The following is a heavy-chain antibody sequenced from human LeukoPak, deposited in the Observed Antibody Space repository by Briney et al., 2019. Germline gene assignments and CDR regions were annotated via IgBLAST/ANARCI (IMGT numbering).Heavy chain of an antibody. J-gene: IGHJ6*02. CDR1: GFTFSSYA. Sequence: GGSLRLSCAASGFTFSSYAMPWVRQAPGKGLEWVAVISYDGSNKYYADSVKGRFTISRDNSKNTLYLQMNSLRAEDTALYYCARLGYCSSTSCPGDRYGMDVWGQGTTVTVSS. CDR3: ARLGYCSSTSCPGDRYGMDV. CDR2: ISYDGSNK. D-gene: IGHD2-2*01. V-gene: IGHV3-30-3*01.